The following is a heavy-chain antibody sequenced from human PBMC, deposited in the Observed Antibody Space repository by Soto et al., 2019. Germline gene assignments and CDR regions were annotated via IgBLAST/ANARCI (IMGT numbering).Heavy chain of an antibody. CDR3: VRDGTKSLRDWFDP. CDR1: GASISGFY. CDR2: IYATGTT. J-gene: IGHJ5*02. V-gene: IGHV4-4*07. D-gene: IGHD1-1*01. Sequence: PSETLSLTCTVSGASISGFYWSWIRKSAGKGLEWIGRIYATGTTDYNPSLKSRVMMSVDTSKKQFSLKLRSVTAADTAVYYCVRDGTKSLRDWFDPWGQGISVTVSS.